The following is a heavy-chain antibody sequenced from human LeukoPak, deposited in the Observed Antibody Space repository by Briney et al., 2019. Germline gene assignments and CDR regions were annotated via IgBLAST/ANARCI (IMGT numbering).Heavy chain of an antibody. CDR2: ISAYNGNT. V-gene: IGHV1-18*01. CDR1: GGTFSSYA. CDR3: ARVRDYDSSGGYNWFDP. D-gene: IGHD3-22*01. J-gene: IGHJ5*02. Sequence: ASVKVACKASGGTFSSYAISWVRQAPGQGLEWMGWISAYNGNTNYAHKLQGRVTMTTDTSTSTAYMELRSLRSDDTAVYYCARVRDYDSSGGYNWFDPWGQGTLVTVSS.